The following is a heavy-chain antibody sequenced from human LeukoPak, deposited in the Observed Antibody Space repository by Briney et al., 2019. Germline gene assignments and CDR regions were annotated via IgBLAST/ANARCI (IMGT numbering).Heavy chain of an antibody. V-gene: IGHV4-34*01. CDR1: GGSFSGYY. J-gene: IGHJ4*02. CDR3: ARHFPPNNYYGSGSYHY. CDR2: INHSGST. D-gene: IGHD3-10*01. Sequence: KPSETLSLTCAVYGGSFSGYYWSWIRQPPGKGLEWIGEINHSGSTNYNPSLKSRVTISVDTSKNQFSLKLSSVTAADTAVYYCARHFPPNNYYGSGSYHYWGQGTLVTVSS.